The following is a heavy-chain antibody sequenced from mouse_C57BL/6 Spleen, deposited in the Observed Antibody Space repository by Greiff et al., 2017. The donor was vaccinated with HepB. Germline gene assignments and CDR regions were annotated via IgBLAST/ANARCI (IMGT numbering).Heavy chain of an antibody. Sequence: EVQLQQSGPVLVKPGASVKMSCKASGYTFTDYYMNWVKQSHGKSLEWIGVINPYNGGTSYNQKFKGKATLTVDKSSSTAYMELNSLTTEDSAVYYCARRNGSSQYYFDDWGQGTTLTVPS. CDR1: GYTFTDYY. J-gene: IGHJ2*01. CDR2: INPYNGGT. V-gene: IGHV1-19*01. CDR3: ARRNGSSQYYFDD. D-gene: IGHD1-1*01.